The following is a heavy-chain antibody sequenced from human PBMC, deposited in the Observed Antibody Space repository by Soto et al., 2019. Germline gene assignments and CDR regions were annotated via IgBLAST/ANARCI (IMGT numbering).Heavy chain of an antibody. J-gene: IGHJ6*02. CDR2: IYYSGST. Sequence: QVQLQESGPGLVKPSQTLSLTCTVSGGSISSGGYYWSWIRQHPGKGLEWIGYIYYSGSTYYNPSLQSRVTISVDPSKNQFSLKLSSVTAADTAVYYCARDSRSYCSSTSCYDYYGMDVWGQGTTVTVSS. D-gene: IGHD2-2*01. CDR1: GGSISSGGYY. CDR3: ARDSRSYCSSTSCYDYYGMDV. V-gene: IGHV4-31*03.